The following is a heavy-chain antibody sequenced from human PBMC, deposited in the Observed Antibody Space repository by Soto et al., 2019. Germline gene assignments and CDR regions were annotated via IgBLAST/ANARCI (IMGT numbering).Heavy chain of an antibody. V-gene: IGHV4-34*01. D-gene: IGHD2-2*01. CDR2: INHSGST. J-gene: IGHJ4*02. Sequence: PSETLSLTCAVYGGSFSGYYWSWIRQPPGKGLEWIGEINHSGSTNYNPSLKSRVTISVDTSKNQFSLKLSSVTAADTAVYYCAKDRGCSSATCYQADWGQGSLVTVSS. CDR3: AKDRGCSSATCYQAD. CDR1: GGSFSGYY.